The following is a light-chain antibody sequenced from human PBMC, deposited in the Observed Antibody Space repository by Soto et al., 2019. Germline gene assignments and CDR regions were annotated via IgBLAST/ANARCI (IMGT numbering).Light chain of an antibody. Sequence: QSVLTQPASVSGSPGQSITISCTGTSSNVGSYNLVSWFQQLPGKVPKLMIYEGTKRPSGVSDRFSGSKSGNTASLTISGRQAEDGAEYYCFSYAGNSVYVFXTGTKGTVL. V-gene: IGLV2-23*01. CDR2: EGT. J-gene: IGLJ1*01. CDR3: FSYAGNSVYV. CDR1: SSNVGSYNL.